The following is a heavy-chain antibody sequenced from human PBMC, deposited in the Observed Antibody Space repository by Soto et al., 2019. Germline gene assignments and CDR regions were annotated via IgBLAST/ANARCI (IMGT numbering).Heavy chain of an antibody. CDR3: ARHEGNGNVWPLDY. V-gene: IGHV4-31*03. D-gene: IGHD2-8*01. CDR2: IYHTGKT. J-gene: IGHJ4*02. Sequence: SETLSLTCTVSGDAIYIGGYYWTWIRQHPGKGLEWIGYIYHTGKTYYNPSLESRVTMSVDTSKNQFSLKLASVTAEDTAVYYCARHEGNGNVWPLDYWGQGILVTVSS. CDR1: GDAIYIGGYY.